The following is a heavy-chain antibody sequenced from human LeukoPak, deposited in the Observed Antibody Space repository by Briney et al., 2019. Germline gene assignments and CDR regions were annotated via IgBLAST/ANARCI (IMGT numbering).Heavy chain of an antibody. D-gene: IGHD4-17*01. Sequence: SETLSLTCTVSGYAISRGYYWGWIRQPPGKGLEWIGSIYRSGSTYYNPSLNSRVAISLDTSKNQFSLKLSSVTAADTAVYYCARAPTVTFFDYWGQGTLVTVSS. CDR1: GYAISRGYY. V-gene: IGHV4-38-2*02. J-gene: IGHJ4*02. CDR2: IYRSGST. CDR3: ARAPTVTFFDY.